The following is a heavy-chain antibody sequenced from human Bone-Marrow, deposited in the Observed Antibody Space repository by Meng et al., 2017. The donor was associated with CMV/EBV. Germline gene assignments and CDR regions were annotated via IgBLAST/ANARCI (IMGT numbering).Heavy chain of an antibody. CDR1: GGSISSSSYY. V-gene: IGHV4-39*07. CDR2: IYYSGST. J-gene: IGHJ4*02. Sequence: SETLTLTCTVSGGSISSSSYYWGWIRQPPGKGLEWIGSIYYSGSTYYNPSLKRRVTLSVDTSKNQFSLKLSSVTAADTAVYYCERGISEQLVRHFDYWGQGTLVTVSS. D-gene: IGHD6-6*01. CDR3: ERGISEQLVRHFDY.